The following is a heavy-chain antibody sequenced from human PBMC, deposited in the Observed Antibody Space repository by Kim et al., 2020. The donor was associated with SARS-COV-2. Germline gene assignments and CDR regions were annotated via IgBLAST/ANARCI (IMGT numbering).Heavy chain of an antibody. V-gene: IGHV1-3*01. CDR3: ARLVVVAAIRYFDL. J-gene: IGHJ2*01. D-gene: IGHD2-15*01. CDR2: INAGNGNT. Sequence: ASVKVSCKASGYTFTSYAMHWVRQAPGQRLEWMGWINAGNGNTKYSQKFQGRVTITRDTSASTAYMELSSLRSEDTAVYYCARLVVVAAIRYFDLWGRGTLVTVSS. CDR1: GYTFTSYA.